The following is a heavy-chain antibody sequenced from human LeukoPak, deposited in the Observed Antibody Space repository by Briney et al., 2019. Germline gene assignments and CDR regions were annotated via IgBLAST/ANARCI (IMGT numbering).Heavy chain of an antibody. D-gene: IGHD6-6*01. CDR3: AKDRWRDGSSSFDN. V-gene: IGHV1-18*01. CDR1: GYTFTIYS. Sequence: ASVTVSCTASGYTFTIYSINWVRQAPGQGLEWMGWISTYNGNTNYAQKLQGRVTMTTDTSTSTAYMELRSLRSDDTAVYYCAKDRWRDGSSSFDNWGQGTLVTVSS. CDR2: ISTYNGNT. J-gene: IGHJ4*02.